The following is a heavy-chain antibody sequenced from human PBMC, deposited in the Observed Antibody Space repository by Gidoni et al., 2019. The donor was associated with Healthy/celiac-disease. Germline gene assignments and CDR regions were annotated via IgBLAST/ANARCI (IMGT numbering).Heavy chain of an antibody. D-gene: IGHD3-16*02. CDR2: ISSSSSYI. J-gene: IGHJ5*02. V-gene: IGHV3-21*01. CDR3: ARVEFSDGVDP. CDR1: GCTFSSYS. Sequence: EVQLVESGGGLVKPGGSLRLSCAASGCTFSSYSMNWVRQAPGKGLEWVSSISSSSSYIYYADSVKGRFTISRDNAKNSLYLQMNSLRAEDTAVYYCARVEFSDGVDPWGQGTLVTVSS.